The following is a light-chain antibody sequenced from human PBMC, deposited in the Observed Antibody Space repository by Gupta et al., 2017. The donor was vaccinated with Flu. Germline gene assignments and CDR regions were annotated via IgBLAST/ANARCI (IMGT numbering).Light chain of an antibody. CDR2: EDD. CDR1: AGSIAGNY. J-gene: IGLJ3*02. CDR3: QSYDYRSRV. Sequence: TVTISCTRSAGSIAGNYVQWYKQRPGSSPSTVIYEDDQRPSGVPARFSGSLDTSSNSASLTISGLKAEDEGDYYCQSYDYRSRVFGGGTRLTVL. V-gene: IGLV6-57*01.